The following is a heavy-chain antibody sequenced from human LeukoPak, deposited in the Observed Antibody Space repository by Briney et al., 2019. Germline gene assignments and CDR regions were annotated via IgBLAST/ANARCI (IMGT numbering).Heavy chain of an antibody. CDR3: ARGPYSYDSSGAFDI. D-gene: IGHD3-22*01. CDR1: GGSISSYY. Sequence: SETLSLTCTVSGGSISSYYWSWIRQPAGKGLEWIGRIYTSGSTNYNPSLKSRVTMSVDTSKNQFSPKLSSVTAADTAVYFCARGPYSYDSSGAFDIWGQGTMVTVSS. CDR2: IYTSGST. V-gene: IGHV4-4*07. J-gene: IGHJ3*02.